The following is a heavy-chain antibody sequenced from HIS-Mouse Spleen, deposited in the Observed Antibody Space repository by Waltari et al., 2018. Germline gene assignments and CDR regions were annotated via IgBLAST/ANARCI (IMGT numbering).Heavy chain of an antibody. D-gene: IGHD2-8*01. CDR2: IWYDGSNK. Sequence: QLVESGGGVVQPGRSLRLSCAASGFTFSSYGMHWVRQAPGKGLEWVAVIWYDGSNKYYADSVKGRFTISRDNSKNTLYLQMNSLRAEDTAVYYCAKGGLMVYAIGDYWGQGMLVTVSS. CDR1: GFTFSSYG. J-gene: IGHJ4*02. V-gene: IGHV3-33*06. CDR3: AKGGLMVYAIGDY.